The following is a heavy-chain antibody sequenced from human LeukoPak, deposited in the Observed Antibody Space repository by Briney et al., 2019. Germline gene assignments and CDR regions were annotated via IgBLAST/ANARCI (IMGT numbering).Heavy chain of an antibody. D-gene: IGHD1-26*01. CDR1: GFTFSSYS. V-gene: IGHV3-21*01. J-gene: IGHJ4*02. CDR2: ISGNSFHI. Sequence: GGSLRLSCAASGFTFSSYSMNWVRQAPGKALEWVSSISGNSFHIFYADSVKGRFTISRDNAYKSLYLQLNSLRAEDTAVYYCASGTIVGARGADNWGQGTLVTVSS. CDR3: ASGTIVGARGADN.